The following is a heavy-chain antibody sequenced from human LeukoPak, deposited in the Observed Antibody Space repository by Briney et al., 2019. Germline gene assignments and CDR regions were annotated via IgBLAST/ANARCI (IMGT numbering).Heavy chain of an antibody. CDR1: GFTFSISW. V-gene: IGHV3-7*01. J-gene: IGHJ4*02. D-gene: IGHD1-26*01. CDR2: IDKHGNGK. CDR3: ARDAGWGYYDL. Sequence: GGSLRLSCVASGFTFSISWVTWVRQAPGKGLEWVANIDKHGNGKYYVDSVKGQFAISRDYATNSVFLQMNSLRAEDTSVYYCARDAGWGYYDLWGQGTPVTVSS.